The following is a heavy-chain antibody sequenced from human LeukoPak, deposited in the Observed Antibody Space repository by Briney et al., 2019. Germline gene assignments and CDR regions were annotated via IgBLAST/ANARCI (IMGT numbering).Heavy chain of an antibody. V-gene: IGHV3-30*04. CDR3: AKGTAVVWYNWFDP. J-gene: IGHJ5*02. Sequence: GGSLRLSCAASGFTFSNYAMHWVRQAPGKGLEWVALISYDGSVEKNAAPVKGRFTISRDNSKNTLYLQMNGLRAEDTAVYYCAKGTAVVWYNWFDPWGQGTLVTVSS. D-gene: IGHD6-19*01. CDR1: GFTFSNYA. CDR2: ISYDGSVE.